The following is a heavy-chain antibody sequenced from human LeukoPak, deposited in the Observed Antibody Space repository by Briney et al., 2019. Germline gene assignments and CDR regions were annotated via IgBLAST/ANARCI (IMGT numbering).Heavy chain of an antibody. J-gene: IGHJ4*02. CDR1: GGSISSSSYY. CDR3: ARHRSGWLQSSFDY. D-gene: IGHD5-24*01. Sequence: SETLSLTCTVSGGSISSSSYYWGWIRQPPGTGLEWLGSIYYSGSTYYNPSLKSRVTISVDTSKNQFSLKLSSVTAADTAVYYCARHRSGWLQSSFDYWGQGTLVTVSS. V-gene: IGHV4-39*01. CDR2: IYYSGST.